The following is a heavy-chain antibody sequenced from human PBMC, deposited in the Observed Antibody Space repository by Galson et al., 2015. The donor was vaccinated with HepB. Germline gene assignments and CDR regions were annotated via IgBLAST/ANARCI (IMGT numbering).Heavy chain of an antibody. CDR1: GYTFTSYA. D-gene: IGHD6-13*01. V-gene: IGHV7-4-1*02. Sequence: SVKVSCKASGYTFTSYAMNWVRQAPGQGLEWMGWINTNTGNPTYAQGFTGRFVFSLDTSVSTAYLQISSLKAEDTAVYYCARVPPVLVVWSWYYFDYWGQGTLVTVSS. CDR3: ARVPPVLVVWSWYYFDY. CDR2: INTNTGNP. J-gene: IGHJ4*02.